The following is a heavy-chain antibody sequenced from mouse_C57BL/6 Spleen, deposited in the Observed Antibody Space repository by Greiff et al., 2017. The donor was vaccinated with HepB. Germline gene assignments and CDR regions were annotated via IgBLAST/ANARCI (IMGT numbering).Heavy chain of an antibody. Sequence: VQLVESGPGLVQPSQSLSITCTVSGFSLTSYGVHWVRQSPGKGLEWLGVIWSGGSTDYNAAFISRLSISKDNYKSQVFLKMNSLQADDTAIYYCARNPRMGGSSPNYAMDYWGQGTSVTVSS. D-gene: IGHD1-1*01. CDR2: IWSGGST. CDR1: GFSLTSYG. V-gene: IGHV2-2*01. CDR3: ARNPRMGGSSPNYAMDY. J-gene: IGHJ4*01.